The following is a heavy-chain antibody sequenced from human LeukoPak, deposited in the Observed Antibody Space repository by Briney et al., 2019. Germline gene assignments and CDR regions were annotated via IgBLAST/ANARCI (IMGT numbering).Heavy chain of an antibody. CDR2: IYYSGST. D-gene: IGHD6-19*01. Sequence: SETLSLTCTVSGGSISSYYWSWIRQPPGKGLEWIGYIYYSGSTNYNPSLKSRVTISVDTSKNQFSLKLSSVTAADTAVYYCARSSGWYRAFDIGGQGTMVTVSS. J-gene: IGHJ3*02. V-gene: IGHV4-59*01. CDR3: ARSSGWYRAFDI. CDR1: GGSISSYY.